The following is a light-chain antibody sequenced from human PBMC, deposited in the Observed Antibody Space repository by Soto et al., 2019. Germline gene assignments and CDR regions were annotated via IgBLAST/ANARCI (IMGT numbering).Light chain of an antibody. J-gene: IGLJ1*01. CDR3: TSFTSSTTPYV. CDR2: DVD. Sequence: QSALTQPASVSGSPGQSITISCTGTSSDVGRYNSVSWDQLHPGKAPRLGMFDVDDRPSGVSDRFSGSKSGNTASLTISGLQAEDEADYSSTSFTSSTTPYVFGTGTKVPVL. V-gene: IGLV2-14*03. CDR1: SSDVGRYNS.